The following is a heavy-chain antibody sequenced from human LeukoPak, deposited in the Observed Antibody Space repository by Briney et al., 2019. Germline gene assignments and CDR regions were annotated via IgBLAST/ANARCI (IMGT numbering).Heavy chain of an antibody. CDR1: GGTFSSYA. V-gene: IGHV1-69*04. CDR2: IIPILGVA. D-gene: IGHD5-18*01. J-gene: IGHJ4*02. CDR3: ASSRVQLWLPDY. Sequence: ASVKVSCKASGGTFSSYAISWVRQAPGQGLEWVGRIIPILGVANYAQKFQGRVTITADKSTSTAYMELSSLRSEDTAVYYCASSRVQLWLPDYWGQGTLVTVSS.